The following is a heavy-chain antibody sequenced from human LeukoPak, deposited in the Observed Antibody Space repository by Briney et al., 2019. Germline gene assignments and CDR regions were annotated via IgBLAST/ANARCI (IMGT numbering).Heavy chain of an antibody. CDR1: GGSISSYY. D-gene: IGHD2-15*01. CDR2: IYYSGST. V-gene: IGHV4-59*12. Sequence: PSETLSLTCTVSGGSISSYYWSWIRQPPGKGLEWIGYIYYSGSTNYNPSLKSRVTISVDTSKNQFSLKLSSVTAADTAVYYCARAHSVNVVVVAATTFDYWGQGTLVTVSS. CDR3: ARAHSVNVVVVAATTFDY. J-gene: IGHJ4*02.